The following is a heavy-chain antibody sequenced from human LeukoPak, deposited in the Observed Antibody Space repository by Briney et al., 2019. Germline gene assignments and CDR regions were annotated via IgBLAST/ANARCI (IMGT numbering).Heavy chain of an antibody. Sequence: PSETLSLTCTVSGGSISSYYWSWIRQPPGKGLEWIGYIYYSGSTNYNPSLKSRVTISVDTSKNQFSLKLSSVTAADTAVYYCARGNYGTMVRGAANWFDPWGQGTLVTVSS. CDR2: IYYSGST. V-gene: IGHV4-59*01. CDR1: GGSISSYY. J-gene: IGHJ5*02. CDR3: ARGNYGTMVRGAANWFDP. D-gene: IGHD3-10*01.